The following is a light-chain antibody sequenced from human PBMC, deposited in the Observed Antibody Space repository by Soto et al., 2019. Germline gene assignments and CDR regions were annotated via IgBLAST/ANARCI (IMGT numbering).Light chain of an antibody. CDR1: QSVTVNS. Sequence: EILLTQSPSTLSLSPGEGVTLSCRASQSVTVNSLAWYQQKPGQAPRLLIYGASSRATGIPDRFSGSGSGTEFTLTISSLQSEDFAVYYCQQYSNWPPITFGQGTRLEI. CDR3: QQYSNWPPIT. J-gene: IGKJ5*01. CDR2: GAS. V-gene: IGKV3-20*01.